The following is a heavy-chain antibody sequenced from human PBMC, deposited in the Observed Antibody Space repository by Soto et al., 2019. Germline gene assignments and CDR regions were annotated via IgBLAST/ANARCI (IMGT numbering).Heavy chain of an antibody. D-gene: IGHD5-12*01. J-gene: IGHJ6*02. CDR3: AKFLRDGYKSYYYYGMDV. CDR2: ISGSGGST. V-gene: IGHV3-23*01. CDR1: GFTFSSYA. Sequence: GALRLSCAASGFTFSSYAMSWVRQAPGKGLEWVSAISGSGGSTYYADSVKGRSTISRDNSKNTLYLQMNSLRAEDTAVYYCAKFLRDGYKSYYYYGMDVWGQGTTVTVSS.